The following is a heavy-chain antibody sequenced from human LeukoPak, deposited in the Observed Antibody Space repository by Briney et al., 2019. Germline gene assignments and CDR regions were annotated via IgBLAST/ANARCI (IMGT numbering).Heavy chain of an antibody. CDR3: ARTHTAMGSFDY. D-gene: IGHD5-18*01. Sequence: SETLSLTCTVSGGSISSYYWSWIRQPPGKGLEWIGYIYYSGSTNYNPSLKSRVTISVDTSKNQFSLKLSSVTAADTAVYYCARTHTAMGSFDYWGQGTLVTVSS. CDR2: IYYSGST. CDR1: GGSISSYY. V-gene: IGHV4-59*08. J-gene: IGHJ4*02.